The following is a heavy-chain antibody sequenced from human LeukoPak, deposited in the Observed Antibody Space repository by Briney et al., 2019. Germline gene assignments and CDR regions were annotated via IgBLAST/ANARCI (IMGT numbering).Heavy chain of an antibody. CDR3: GRDRPDRGYSYGRDFDY. V-gene: IGHV3-48*03. J-gene: IGHJ4*02. CDR2: ISRGGDEI. D-gene: IGHD5-18*01. CDR1: GFSFSSYE. Sequence: PGGSLRLSCAASGFSFSSYEMNWVRQAPGKGLQWISYISRGGDEIYYGDSVKGRFTVSRDNAKNSLYLQMNSLRAEDTAVYYCGRDRPDRGYSYGRDFDYWGQGTLVTVSS.